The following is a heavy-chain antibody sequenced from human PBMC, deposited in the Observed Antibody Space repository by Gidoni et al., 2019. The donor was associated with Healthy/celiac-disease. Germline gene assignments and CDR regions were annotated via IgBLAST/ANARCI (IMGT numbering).Heavy chain of an antibody. D-gene: IGHD2-2*02. V-gene: IGHV1-2*02. J-gene: IGHJ5*02. Sequence: QVQLVQSGAEVKKPGASVKVSCQASGYTFNGYYMHWVRQAPGQGLEWMGWINPNSGGTNYAQKFQGRVTMTRDTSISTAYMELSRLRSDDTAVYYCARRGEGCSSTSCYTWFDPWGQGTLVTVSS. CDR1: GYTFNGYY. CDR3: ARRGEGCSSTSCYTWFDP. CDR2: INPNSGGT.